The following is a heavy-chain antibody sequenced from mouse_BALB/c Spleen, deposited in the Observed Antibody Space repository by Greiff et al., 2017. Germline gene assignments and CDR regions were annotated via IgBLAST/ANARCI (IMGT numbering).Heavy chain of an antibody. V-gene: IGHV1-82*01. Sequence: VQLQQSGPELVKPGASVKISCKASGYAFSSSWMNWVKQRPGQGLEWIGRIYPGDGDTNYNGKFKGKATLTADKSSSTAYMQLSSLTSVDSAVYFCAKLGPLYYFDYWGQGTTLTVSS. D-gene: IGHD4-1*01. CDR1: GYAFSSSW. CDR2: IYPGDGDT. J-gene: IGHJ2*01. CDR3: AKLGPLYYFDY.